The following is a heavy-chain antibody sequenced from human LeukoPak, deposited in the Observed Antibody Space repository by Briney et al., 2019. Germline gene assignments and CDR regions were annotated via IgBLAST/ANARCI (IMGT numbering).Heavy chain of an antibody. CDR2: ISYDGSNK. CDR3: ARGRSGSYGFFDY. V-gene: IGHV3-30*04. CDR1: GFTFSSYA. D-gene: IGHD3-10*01. Sequence: GGSLRLSCAASGFTFSSYAMHWVRQAPGKGLKWVAVISYDGSNKYYADSVKGRFTISRDNAKNTVYLQMNSLRAEDTAVYYCARGRSGSYGFFDYWSLGNLVTVSS. J-gene: IGHJ4*02.